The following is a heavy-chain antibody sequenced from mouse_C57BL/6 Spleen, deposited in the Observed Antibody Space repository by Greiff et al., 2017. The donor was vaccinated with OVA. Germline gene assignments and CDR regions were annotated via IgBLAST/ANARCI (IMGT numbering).Heavy chain of an antibody. CDR1: GYTFTGYW. Sequence: QVQLQQPGAELVRPGSSVKLSCKASGYTFTGYWMHWVKQRPIQGLEWIGNIDPSDSETHYNQKFKDKATLTVDKSSSTVYMQLSSLTSEDSAVYYGAGYYGSSYAMDYWGQGTSVTVSS. CDR2: IDPSDSET. CDR3: AGYYGSSYAMDY. D-gene: IGHD1-1*01. J-gene: IGHJ4*01. V-gene: IGHV1-52*01.